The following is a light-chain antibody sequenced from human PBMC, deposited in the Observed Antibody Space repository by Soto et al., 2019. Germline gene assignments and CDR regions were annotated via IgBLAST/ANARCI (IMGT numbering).Light chain of an antibody. Sequence: QSALTQPRSVSGSPGQSVTISSSGTTSVVGGNNYVPWYQQHPGKAPKLRLYDVSKRPSGVPDRFSGSKSGNTASLTISGLQAEDEADYYCCSYAGSYTLVFGGGTKVTVL. CDR1: TSVVGGNNY. CDR2: DVS. J-gene: IGLJ2*01. V-gene: IGLV2-11*01. CDR3: CSYAGSYTLV.